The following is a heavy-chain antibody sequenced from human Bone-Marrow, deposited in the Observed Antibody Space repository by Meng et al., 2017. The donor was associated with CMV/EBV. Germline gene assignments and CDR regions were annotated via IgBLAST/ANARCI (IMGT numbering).Heavy chain of an antibody. D-gene: IGHD6-25*01. V-gene: IGHV3-53*05. Sequence: GESLKISCAASGITVSSNYINWIRQAPGKGLEWVSVIYTAGSTYYADSVKGRFTISRDNSKNTLYLQMNSLRAEDTAVYYCAREGWLEGATAESRGQGTLVTVSS. CDR3: AREGWLEGATAES. J-gene: IGHJ4*02. CDR1: GITVSSNY. CDR2: IYTAGST.